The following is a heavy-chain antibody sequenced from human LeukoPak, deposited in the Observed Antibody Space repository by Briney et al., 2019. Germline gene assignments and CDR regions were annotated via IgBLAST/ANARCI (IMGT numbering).Heavy chain of an antibody. Sequence: GSLRLSCAASGFTFSNYWMHWVRQAPGKGLVLVSRIRSDGSSTTYADFVKGRFTISRDNAKNTLYLQMNSLRDEDTAVYYCAKGYYYDSSGYYRSWFDPWGQGTVVTVSS. CDR1: GFTFSNYW. D-gene: IGHD3-22*01. V-gene: IGHV3-74*01. CDR3: AKGYYYDSSGYYRSWFDP. J-gene: IGHJ5*02. CDR2: IRSDGSST.